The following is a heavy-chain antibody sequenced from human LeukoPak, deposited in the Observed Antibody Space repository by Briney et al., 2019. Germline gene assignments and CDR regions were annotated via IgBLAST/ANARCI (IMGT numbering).Heavy chain of an antibody. CDR3: AKDPSIAVAGTLDY. D-gene: IGHD6-19*01. V-gene: IGHV3-30*02. CDR1: GFTFSSYG. CDR2: IRYDGSNK. Sequence: GGSLRLSCAASGFTFSSYGMHWVSQAPGKGLEWVAFIRYDGSNKYYADSVKGRITISRDNSKNTLYLQMNSLRAEDTAVYYCAKDPSIAVAGTLDYWGQGTLVTVSS. J-gene: IGHJ4*02.